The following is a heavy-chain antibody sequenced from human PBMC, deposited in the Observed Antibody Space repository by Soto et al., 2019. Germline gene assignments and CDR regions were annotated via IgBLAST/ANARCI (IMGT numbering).Heavy chain of an antibody. Sequence: LSLSCAASGFTVSSNYMSWVRQAPGKGLEWVSVIYSGGSTYYADSVKGRFTISRDNSKNTLYLQMNSLRAEDTAIYYCARHESSLGDFDYWGQGPLVTVSS. V-gene: IGHV3-53*01. CDR3: ARHESSLGDFDY. CDR1: GFTVSSNY. J-gene: IGHJ4*02. CDR2: IYSGGST.